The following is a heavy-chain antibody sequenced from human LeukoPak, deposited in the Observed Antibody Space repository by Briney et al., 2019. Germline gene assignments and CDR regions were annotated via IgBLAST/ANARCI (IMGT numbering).Heavy chain of an antibody. CDR3: ASRYSSSWYYYYYYMDV. V-gene: IGHV3-21*01. CDR2: ISSSSYI. J-gene: IGHJ6*03. Sequence: GGSLRLSCAASGFTFSSYSMNWVRQAPGKGLEWVSSISSSSYIYYADSVKGRFTISRDNAKNSLYLQMNSLRAEDTAVYYCASRYSSSWYYYYYYMDVWGKGTTVTVSS. D-gene: IGHD6-13*01. CDR1: GFTFSSYS.